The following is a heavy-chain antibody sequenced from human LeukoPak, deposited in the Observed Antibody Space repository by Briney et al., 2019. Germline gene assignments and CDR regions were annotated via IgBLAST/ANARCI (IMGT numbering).Heavy chain of an antibody. CDR1: GGSMTGTTYY. CDR2: VYYSGST. V-gene: IGHV4-39*01. Sequence: SETLSLSCSVSGGSMTGTTYYWAWIRQPPGKGLEWIGSVYYSGSTSYSPSLKSRVTISVDTSKNQFSLRLSSVTAADTAVYYCARNVSAGYFDYWGHGTPVTVSS. J-gene: IGHJ4*01. D-gene: IGHD2-8*01. CDR3: ARNVSAGYFDY.